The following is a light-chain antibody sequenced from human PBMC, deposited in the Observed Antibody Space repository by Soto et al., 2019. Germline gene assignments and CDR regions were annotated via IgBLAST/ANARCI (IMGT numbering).Light chain of an antibody. CDR1: SSDVGSYNL. J-gene: IGLJ2*01. Sequence: QSVLTQPASVSGSPGQSITISCTGTSSDVGSYNLVSWYQQHPGKAPKLMIYEVSKRPSGVSNRFSGSKSGNTASLTISGLQAEDEADYYCFSYTGSSPHVVFGGGTKLTVL. CDR3: FSYTGSSPHVV. V-gene: IGLV2-23*02. CDR2: EVS.